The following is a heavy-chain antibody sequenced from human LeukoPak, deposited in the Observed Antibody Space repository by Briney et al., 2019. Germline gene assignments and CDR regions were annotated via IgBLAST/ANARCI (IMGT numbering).Heavy chain of an antibody. CDR3: ARDEGDSSGYYPRL. J-gene: IGHJ1*01. D-gene: IGHD3-22*01. CDR1: GFTLSNYG. Sequence: PGRSLRLSCAASGFTLSNYGMHWVRQAPGKGLEWVAAIWHDGSRKYYAESVKGRFTISRDNARNTVYVQMDSLRAEDTAVYYCARDEGDSSGYYPRLWGQGTLVTVSS. V-gene: IGHV3-33*01. CDR2: IWHDGSRK.